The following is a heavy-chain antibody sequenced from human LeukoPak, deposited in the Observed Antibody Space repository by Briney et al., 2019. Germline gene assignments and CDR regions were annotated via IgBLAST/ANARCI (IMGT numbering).Heavy chain of an antibody. J-gene: IGHJ6*03. CDR1: GGTFSSYA. D-gene: IGHD1-7*01. V-gene: IGHV1-69*05. Sequence: GASVKVSCKASGGTFSSYAISWVRQAPGQGLEWMGGIIPIFDTANYAQKFQGRVTITTDESTSTAYMELSSLRSEDTAVYYCARCRITGTTYDYYYMDVWGKGTTVTVSS. CDR2: IIPIFDTA. CDR3: ARCRITGTTYDYYYMDV.